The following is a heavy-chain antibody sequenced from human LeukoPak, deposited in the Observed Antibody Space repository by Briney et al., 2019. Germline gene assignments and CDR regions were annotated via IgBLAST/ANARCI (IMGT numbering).Heavy chain of an antibody. D-gene: IGHD3-22*01. Sequence: SETLSLTCTVSGGSINNASYHWGWIRQPPGKGLEWIGSIYYNGSTYYSPSLKSRLTISVDTSKNHFSLRLTSVTAADMAVYYCARHYYDSSGYWSPPGDYWAQGTLVTVSS. CDR3: ARHYYDSSGYWSPPGDY. V-gene: IGHV4-39*01. CDR2: IYYNGST. J-gene: IGHJ4*02. CDR1: GGSINNASYH.